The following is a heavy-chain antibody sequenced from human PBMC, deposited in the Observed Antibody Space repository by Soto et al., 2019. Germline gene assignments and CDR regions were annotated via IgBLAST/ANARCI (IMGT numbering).Heavy chain of an antibody. J-gene: IGHJ6*01. CDR2: ISYDGSNK. CDR3: ARDRYCSSTSCPLYYYYYGMDV. V-gene: IGHV3-30-3*01. D-gene: IGHD2-2*01. CDR1: GFTFSSYA. Sequence: QVQLVESGGGVVQPGRSLRLSCAASGFTFSSYAMHWVRQAPGKGLEWVAVISYDGSNKYYADSVKGRFTISRDNSKNTLYLQMNSLRAEDTAVYYCARDRYCSSTSCPLYYYYYGMDVW.